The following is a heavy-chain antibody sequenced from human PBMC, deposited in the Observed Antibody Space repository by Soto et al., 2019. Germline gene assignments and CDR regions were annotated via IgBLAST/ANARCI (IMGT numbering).Heavy chain of an antibody. CDR2: INPNSGDT. J-gene: IGHJ4*02. CDR3: ARAESWHQLVVDY. Sequence: ASVKVSCKASGYIFTGYYIHWVRQAPGQGLEWMGWINPNSGDTNYAQKFQGRVTMTRDTSIGTAYMELSRLRSDDTAMYYCARAESWHQLVVDYWGQGTLVTVSS. V-gene: IGHV1-2*02. D-gene: IGHD6-13*01. CDR1: GYIFTGYY.